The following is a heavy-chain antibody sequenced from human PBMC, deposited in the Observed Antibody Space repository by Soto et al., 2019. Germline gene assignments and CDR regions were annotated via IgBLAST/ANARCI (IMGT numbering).Heavy chain of an antibody. CDR1: GFTFSSYA. V-gene: IGHV3-23*01. D-gene: IGHD3-22*01. CDR3: SRGGYYDSTGYAN. CDR2: ISVSGSTT. Sequence: EVQLLESGGGLVQPGGSLRLSCAASGFTFSSYAMSWVRQAPGKGLEWVSGISVSGSTTYYADSVKGRFTISRDNSKNTLSLQMSSLRAEDTAVYYCSRGGYYDSTGYANWGQGSLVAVSS. J-gene: IGHJ4*02.